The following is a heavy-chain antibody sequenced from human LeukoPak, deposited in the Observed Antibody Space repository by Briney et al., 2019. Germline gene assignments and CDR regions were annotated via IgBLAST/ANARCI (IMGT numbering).Heavy chain of an antibody. V-gene: IGHV4-4*07. J-gene: IGHJ6*03. CDR3: ARDYGGNQYYYYYMDV. Sequence: SETLSLTCTVSGGSISSYYWSWIRQPPGKGLEWIGRIYTSGSTNYNPSLKSRVTISVDTSKNQFSLKLSSVTAADTAVYYCARDYGGNQYYYYYMDVWGKGTTVTISS. D-gene: IGHD4-23*01. CDR2: IYTSGST. CDR1: GGSISSYY.